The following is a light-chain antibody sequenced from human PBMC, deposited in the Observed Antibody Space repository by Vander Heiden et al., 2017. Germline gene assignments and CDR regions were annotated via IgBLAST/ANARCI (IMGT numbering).Light chain of an antibody. CDR3: QQYYSIPPT. J-gene: IGKJ3*01. Sequence: VMTQTTDSLAVYLADRATINRKTSQSVLYSSNNKNYLTWYQQKPGQPPKLLIYWASTRESGVPDRFSGSGSVTDFTLTISSLQAEDVAVYYCQQYYSIPPTFGPGTKVDIK. CDR2: WAS. CDR1: QSVLYSSNNKNY. V-gene: IGKV4-1*01.